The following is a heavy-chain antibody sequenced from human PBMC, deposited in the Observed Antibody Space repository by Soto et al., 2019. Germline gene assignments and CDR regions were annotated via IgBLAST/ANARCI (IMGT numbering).Heavy chain of an antibody. V-gene: IGHV3-30*18. CDR3: AKAMASGQWRISLALDY. CDR1: GFTFSSYG. D-gene: IGHD6-19*01. CDR2: ISYDGSNK. Sequence: QVQLVESGGGVVQPGRSLRLSCAASGFTFSSYGMHWVRQAPGKGLEWVAVISYDGSNKYYADSVKGRFTISRDNSKNTLYLQMNSLRAEDTAVYYCAKAMASGQWRISLALDYWGKGTLVTVSS. J-gene: IGHJ4*02.